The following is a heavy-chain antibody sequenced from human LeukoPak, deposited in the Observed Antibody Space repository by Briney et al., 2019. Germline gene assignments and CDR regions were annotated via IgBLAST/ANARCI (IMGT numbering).Heavy chain of an antibody. CDR2: ISSSSSYI. V-gene: IGHV3-21*01. CDR3: ARDPTPRYCSGGSCYTHYGMDV. CDR1: GFTFSSYS. Sequence: GSLRLSCAASGFTFSSYSMNWVRQAPGKGLEWVSSISSSSSYIYYADSVKGRLTISRDNAKNSLYLQMNSLRAEDTAVYYCARDPTPRYCSGGSCYTHYGMDVWGQGTTVTVSS. D-gene: IGHD2-15*01. J-gene: IGHJ6*02.